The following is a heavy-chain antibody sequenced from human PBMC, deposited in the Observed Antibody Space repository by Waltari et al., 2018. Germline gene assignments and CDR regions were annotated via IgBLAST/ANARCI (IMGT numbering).Heavy chain of an antibody. D-gene: IGHD6-19*01. Sequence: QVQLQESGPGLVKPSETLSLTCTVSGGSISSHSWSWIRQPQGKGLEWIGYIYYSGSTNYNPSLKSRVTISVDTSKNQFSLKLSSVTAADTAVYYCASSPQRSGWRGRDYFDYWGQGTLVTVSS. V-gene: IGHV4-59*11. CDR2: IYYSGST. CDR3: ASSPQRSGWRGRDYFDY. CDR1: GGSISSHS. J-gene: IGHJ4*02.